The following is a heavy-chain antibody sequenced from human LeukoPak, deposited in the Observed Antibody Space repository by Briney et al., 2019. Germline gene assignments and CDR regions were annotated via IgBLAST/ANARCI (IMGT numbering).Heavy chain of an antibody. D-gene: IGHD2-15*01. Sequence: GGSLRLSCAASGFTFSRFWIHWVRQAPGKGLEWVSGISWNSGSIGYADSVKGRFTISRDNAKNSLYLQMNSLRAEDTALYYCAKEYSAWGQGTMVTVSS. V-gene: IGHV3-9*01. CDR1: GFTFSRFW. CDR2: ISWNSGSI. J-gene: IGHJ3*01. CDR3: AKEYSA.